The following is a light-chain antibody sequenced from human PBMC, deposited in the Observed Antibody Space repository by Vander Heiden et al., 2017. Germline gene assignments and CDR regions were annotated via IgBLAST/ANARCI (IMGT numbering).Light chain of an antibody. CDR2: EVR. Sequence: SALTQPASLSGSPGQSITISCPGTSSDAGGLNYVSWYQQHPGQAPKVMIYEVRKRPSGVSNRFSGYKSGNTASLTSAGLQAEDETDYYCSSYASSSTLVFGTGTKVTVL. V-gene: IGLV2-14*01. CDR1: SSDAGGLNY. J-gene: IGLJ1*01. CDR3: SSYASSSTLV.